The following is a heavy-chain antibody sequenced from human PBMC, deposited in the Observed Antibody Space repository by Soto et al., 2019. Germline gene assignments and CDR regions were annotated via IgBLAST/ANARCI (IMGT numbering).Heavy chain of an antibody. CDR2: IYYSGST. V-gene: IGHV4-61*01. CDR3: ARDRRNYDILTGYQWYYFDY. Sequence: SETLSLTCSVSGASISNNSFYWGWIRQPPGKGLEWIGYIYYSGSTNYNPSLKSRVTISVDTSKNQFSLKLSSVTAADTAVYYCARDRRNYDILTGYQWYYFDYWGQGTLVTVSS. CDR1: GASISNNSFY. J-gene: IGHJ4*02. D-gene: IGHD3-9*01.